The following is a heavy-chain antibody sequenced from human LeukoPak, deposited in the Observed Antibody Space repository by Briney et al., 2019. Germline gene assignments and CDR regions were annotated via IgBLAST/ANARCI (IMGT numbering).Heavy chain of an antibody. CDR3: ARDSASTTLDY. CDR2: ISYDGSNK. J-gene: IGHJ4*02. CDR1: GFTFSSYA. Sequence: TGGSLRLSCAASGFTFSSYAMHWVRQAPGKGLEWVAVISYDGSNKYYADSVKGRFTISRDNPKNTLYLQMNSLRAEDTAVYYCARDSASTTLDYWGQGTLVTVSS. D-gene: IGHD4-17*01. V-gene: IGHV3-30-3*01.